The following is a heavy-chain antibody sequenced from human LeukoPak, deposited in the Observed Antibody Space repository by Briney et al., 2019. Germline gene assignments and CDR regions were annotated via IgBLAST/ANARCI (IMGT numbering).Heavy chain of an antibody. Sequence: WASVKVSCKASGYTFTSYGISWVRQAPGQGLEWMGWISAYNGNTNYAQKLQGRVTMTTDTSTSTAYMELRSLRSDDTAVYYCAREVGAPYYYYYYMDVWGKGTTVTISS. CDR2: ISAYNGNT. J-gene: IGHJ6*03. CDR1: GYTFTSYG. CDR3: AREVGAPYYYYYYMDV. V-gene: IGHV1-18*01.